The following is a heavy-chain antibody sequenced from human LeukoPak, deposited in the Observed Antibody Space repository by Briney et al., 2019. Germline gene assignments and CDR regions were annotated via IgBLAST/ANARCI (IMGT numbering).Heavy chain of an antibody. CDR2: ISSNSDYI. D-gene: IGHD5-24*01. CDR1: GFTFNAYA. CDR3: ARDPRGGSGFDS. Sequence: GGSLRLSCVGSGFTFNAYALNWVRQAPGKGLEWVSSISSNSDYIHYADSVKGRFTISRDNAQTLVTLQMISLRADDTAVYYCARDPRGGSGFDSWGRGTLVAVSS. J-gene: IGHJ5*01. V-gene: IGHV3-21*01.